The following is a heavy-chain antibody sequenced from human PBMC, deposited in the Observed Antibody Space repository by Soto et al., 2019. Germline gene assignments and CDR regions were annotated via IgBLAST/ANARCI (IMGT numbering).Heavy chain of an antibody. V-gene: IGHV3-15*01. D-gene: IGHD4-17*01. J-gene: IGHJ4*02. CDR2: IKRNTDGGTT. Sequence: EVQLVESGGGLVKPGGSLRLSCEVSGFTFSNAWMSWVRQGPGKGLEWVGRIKRNTDGGTTNYAAPVKGRFTISRDDAKNTLYLQMNSLPTDDTGIYYCTTGMTTVTAGFDYWGQGTLVTVSS. CDR1: GFTFSNAW. CDR3: TTGMTTVTAGFDY.